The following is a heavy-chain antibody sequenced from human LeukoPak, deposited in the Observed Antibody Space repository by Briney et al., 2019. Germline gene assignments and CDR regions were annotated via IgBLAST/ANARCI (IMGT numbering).Heavy chain of an antibody. D-gene: IGHD3-10*01. J-gene: IGHJ1*01. V-gene: IGHV1-46*01. Sequence: GASVKVSCKASGYTFTSYYMHWVRQAPGQGLEWMGIINPSGGSTSYAQKFQGRVTMTRDTSTSTVYMELSSLRSEDTAVYYCARDIISGSRAEYFQHWGQGTLVTVSS. CDR2: INPSGGST. CDR1: GYTFTSYY. CDR3: ARDIISGSRAEYFQH.